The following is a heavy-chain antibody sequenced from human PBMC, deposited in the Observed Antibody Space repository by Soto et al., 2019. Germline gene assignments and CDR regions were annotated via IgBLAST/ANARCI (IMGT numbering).Heavy chain of an antibody. D-gene: IGHD3-3*01. CDR3: ARHSNDFWSGYDYGMDV. J-gene: IGHJ6*02. CDR1: GYSFINHC. CDR2: IDPSDSYT. Sequence: PGEFQKIPCRVSGYSFINHCISRVSQMTRKGLEWMGRIDPSDSYTNYSPSFQGHVTISADKSISTAYLQWSSLKASDTAMYYCARHSNDFWSGYDYGMDVWGQGTTVTVSS. V-gene: IGHV5-10-1*01.